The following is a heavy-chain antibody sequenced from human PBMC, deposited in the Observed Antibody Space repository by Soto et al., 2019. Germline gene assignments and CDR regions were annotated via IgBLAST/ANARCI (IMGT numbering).Heavy chain of an antibody. V-gene: IGHV1-69*13. CDR1: GGTFSSYA. D-gene: IGHD4-17*01. CDR2: IIPIFGTA. CDR3: ARDLTTVVTEGYDAFDI. Sequence: SVKVSCKASGGTFSSYAISWVRQAPGQGLEWMGGIIPIFGTANYAQKFQGRVTITADESTSTAYMELSSLRSEDTAVYYCARDLTTVVTEGYDAFDIWGQGTMVTVS. J-gene: IGHJ3*02.